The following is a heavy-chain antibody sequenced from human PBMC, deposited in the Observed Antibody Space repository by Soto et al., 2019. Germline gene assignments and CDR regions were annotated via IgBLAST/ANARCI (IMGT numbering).Heavy chain of an antibody. V-gene: IGHV4-39*01. J-gene: IGHJ5*02. CDR3: ARPVITMVRGVIITGWFDP. CDR2: IYYSGST. D-gene: IGHD3-10*01. CDR1: GGSISSSSYY. Sequence: SETLSLTCTVSGGSISSSSYYWGWIRQPPGKGLEWIGSIYYSGSTYYNPSLKSRVTISVDTSKNQFSLKLSSVTAADTAVYYCARPVITMVRGVIITGWFDPWGQGTLVTVS.